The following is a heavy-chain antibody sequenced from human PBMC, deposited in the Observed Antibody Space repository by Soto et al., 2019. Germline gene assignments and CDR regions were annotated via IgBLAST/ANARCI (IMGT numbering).Heavy chain of an antibody. D-gene: IGHD6-13*01. CDR2: IIPIFGTA. J-gene: IGHJ4*02. Sequence: QVQLVQSGAEVKKPGSSVKVSCKASGGTFSSYAISWVRQAPGQGLEWMGGIIPIFGTANYAQKFQGRVTITADESTSTAYRELSSLRSEDTAVYYCARDPNGAYSSNYYFDYWGQGTLVTVSS. CDR3: ARDPNGAYSSNYYFDY. CDR1: GGTFSSYA. V-gene: IGHV1-69*01.